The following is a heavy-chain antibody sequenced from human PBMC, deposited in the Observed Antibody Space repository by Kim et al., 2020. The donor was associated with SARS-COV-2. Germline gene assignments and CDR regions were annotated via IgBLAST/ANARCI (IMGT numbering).Heavy chain of an antibody. Sequence: PSLKSRVTISVDTSKNQFSLKLSSVTAADTAVYYCARDVFRQFRHYGMDVWGQGTTVTVSS. D-gene: IGHD2-21*01. J-gene: IGHJ6*02. CDR3: ARDVFRQFRHYGMDV. V-gene: IGHV4-59*01.